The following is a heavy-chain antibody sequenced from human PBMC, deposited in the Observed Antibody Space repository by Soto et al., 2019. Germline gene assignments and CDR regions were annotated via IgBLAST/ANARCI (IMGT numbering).Heavy chain of an antibody. CDR1: GFTFSSYG. CDR3: AKSRSSPVDPDV. D-gene: IGHD3-10*01. Sequence: GGSLRLSCAASGFTFSSYGMHWVRQAPGKGLEWVAVISYDGSNKYYADSVKGRFTISRDNSKNTLYLQMNSLRAEDTAVYYCAKSRSSPVDPDVWGQGTTVTVSS. CDR2: ISYDGSNK. J-gene: IGHJ6*02. V-gene: IGHV3-30*18.